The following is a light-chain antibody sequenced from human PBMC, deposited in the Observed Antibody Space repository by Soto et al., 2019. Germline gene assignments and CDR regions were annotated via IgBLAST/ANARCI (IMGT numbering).Light chain of an antibody. CDR1: SSNIRSDT. J-gene: IGLJ2*01. V-gene: IGLV1-44*01. CDR2: IND. Sequence: QSVLTQPSSASGTPGQRVTISCSGSSSNIRSDTVHWYQQLPGTAPKLLIYINDQRPSGVPDRFSGSKSGTSASLAISGLQSEDEADYYCAAWDDSLNGVVFGGGTQLTVL. CDR3: AAWDDSLNGVV.